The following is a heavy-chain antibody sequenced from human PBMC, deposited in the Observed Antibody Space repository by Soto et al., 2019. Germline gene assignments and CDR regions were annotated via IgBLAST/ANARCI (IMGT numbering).Heavy chain of an antibody. D-gene: IGHD5-12*01. Sequence: ASVKVSCKASGYTFTSYDINWVRQATGQGLEWMGWMNPNSGNTGYAQKFQGRVTMTRNTSISTAYMELSSLRSEDTAVYYCARGVIVATITPSNWFDPWGKGTLVTVSS. CDR2: MNPNSGNT. J-gene: IGHJ5*02. V-gene: IGHV1-8*01. CDR3: ARGVIVATITPSNWFDP. CDR1: GYTFTSYD.